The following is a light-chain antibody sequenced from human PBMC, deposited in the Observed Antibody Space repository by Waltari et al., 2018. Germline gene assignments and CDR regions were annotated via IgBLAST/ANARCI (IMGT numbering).Light chain of an antibody. CDR1: RSNIGHNY. J-gene: IGLJ3*02. CDR3: AVWDDSLSGRV. Sequence: QSVLTQPPSASGTPGQRVTTSCSGSRSNIGHNYLYWYQQLPGTAPKLLIYRNNQRPSGVPDRFSGSKSGTSASLAISGLRSEDEADYYCAVWDDSLSGRVFGGGTKVTVL. V-gene: IGLV1-47*01. CDR2: RNN.